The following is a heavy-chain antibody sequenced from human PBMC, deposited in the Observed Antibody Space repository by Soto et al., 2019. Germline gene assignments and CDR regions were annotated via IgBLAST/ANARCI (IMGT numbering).Heavy chain of an antibody. CDR3: ARAQGNYDILNGPVSGAFDI. J-gene: IGHJ3*02. Sequence: EVQLVESGGGLVQPGGSLRLSCAASGFTVSSNYMSWVRQAPGKGLEWVSVIYSGGSTYYADSVKGRFTISRDNSKNTLYLPMNSLRAEDTAVYYCARAQGNYDILNGPVSGAFDIWGQGTMVTVSS. CDR2: IYSGGST. V-gene: IGHV3-66*01. CDR1: GFTVSSNY. D-gene: IGHD3-9*01.